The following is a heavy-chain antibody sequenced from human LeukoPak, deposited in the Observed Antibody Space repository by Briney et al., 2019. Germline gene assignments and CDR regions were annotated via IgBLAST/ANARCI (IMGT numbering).Heavy chain of an antibody. CDR2: IYYSGST. D-gene: IGHD3-9*01. CDR1: GGSIGSYY. J-gene: IGHJ1*01. Sequence: PSETLSLTCTVSGGSIGSYYWSWIRQPPGKGLEWIGYIYYSGSTNYNPSLKSRVTISVDTSKNQFSLKLSSVTAADTAVYYCARVGYDILTGYPEYFQHWGQGTLVTVSS. CDR3: ARVGYDILTGYPEYFQH. V-gene: IGHV4-59*01.